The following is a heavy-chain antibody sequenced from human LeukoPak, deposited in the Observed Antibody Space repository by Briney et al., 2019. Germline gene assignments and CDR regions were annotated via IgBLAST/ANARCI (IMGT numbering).Heavy chain of an antibody. Sequence: PSETLSLTCTVSGGSISSGSYYWSWIRQPAGKGLEWIGRIYTSGSTNYNPSLKSRVTISVDTSKNQFSLKLSSVTAADTAVYYCASTHYYGSGRSKGGYYYYYMDVWGKGTTVTISS. CDR3: ASTHYYGSGRSKGGYYYYYMDV. D-gene: IGHD3-10*01. V-gene: IGHV4-61*02. CDR1: GGSISSGSYY. J-gene: IGHJ6*03. CDR2: IYTSGST.